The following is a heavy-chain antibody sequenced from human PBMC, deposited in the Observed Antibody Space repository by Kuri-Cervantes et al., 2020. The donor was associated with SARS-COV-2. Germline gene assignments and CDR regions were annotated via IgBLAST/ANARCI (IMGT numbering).Heavy chain of an antibody. CDR3: ASRPYSSGWYEGIDY. V-gene: IGHV1-69*13. CDR1: GGTFSSYA. CDR2: IIPIFGTA. D-gene: IGHD6-19*01. J-gene: IGHJ4*02. Sequence: SVKVSCKAPGGTFSSYAISWVRQAPGQGLEWMGRIIPIFGTANYAQKFQGRVTITADESTSTAYMELSSLRSEDTAVYYCASRPYSSGWYEGIDYWGQGTLVTVSS.